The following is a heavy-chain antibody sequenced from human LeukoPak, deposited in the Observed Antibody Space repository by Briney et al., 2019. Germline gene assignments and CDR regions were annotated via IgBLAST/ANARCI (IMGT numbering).Heavy chain of an antibody. V-gene: IGHV3-48*03. J-gene: IGHJ4*02. CDR1: GIIMTKYW. CDR2: ISSSGSTI. CDR3: ARTLRYLLQALDY. Sequence: PGGSLRLSCAASGIIMTKYWMTWVRQAPGKGLEWVSYISSSGSTIYYADSVKGRFTISRDNAKNSLYLQMNSLRAEDTAVYYCARTLRYLLQALDYWGQGTLVTVSS. D-gene: IGHD3-9*01.